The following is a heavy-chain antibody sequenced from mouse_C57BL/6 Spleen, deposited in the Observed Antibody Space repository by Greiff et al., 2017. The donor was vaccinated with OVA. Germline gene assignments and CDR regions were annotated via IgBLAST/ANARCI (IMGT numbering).Heavy chain of an antibody. CDR2: IYPGSGST. V-gene: IGHV1-55*01. D-gene: IGHD1-1*01. CDR1: GYTFTSYW. Sequence: QVQLQQPGAELVKPGASVKMSCKASGYTFTSYWITWVKQRPGQGLEWIGDIYPGSGSTNYNEKFKSKATLTVGTSSSTAYMQLSSLTSEDSAVYYCARTTTVDYFDYWGQGTTLTVSS. CDR3: ARTTTVDYFDY. J-gene: IGHJ2*01.